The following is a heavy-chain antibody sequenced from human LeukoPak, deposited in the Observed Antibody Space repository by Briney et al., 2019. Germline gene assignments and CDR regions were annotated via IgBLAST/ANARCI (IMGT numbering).Heavy chain of an antibody. V-gene: IGHV3-30-3*01. CDR1: GFTFSSHA. D-gene: IGHD3-3*01. Sequence: GRSLRLSCAASGFTFSSHAMHWVRQAPGKGLEWVAVISYDGSNKYYADSVKGRFTISRDNSKNTLYLQMNSLRAEDTAVYYCARDRDDFWSGYYGDYYYGMDVWGQGTTVTVSS. CDR2: ISYDGSNK. J-gene: IGHJ6*02. CDR3: ARDRDDFWSGYYGDYYYGMDV.